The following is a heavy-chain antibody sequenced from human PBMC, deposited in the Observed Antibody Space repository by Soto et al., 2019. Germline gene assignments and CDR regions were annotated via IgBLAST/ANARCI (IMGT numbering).Heavy chain of an antibody. CDR3: ARDFLWFGELRSGYYYGMDV. D-gene: IGHD3-10*01. V-gene: IGHV1-3*05. Sequence: QVQLVQSGAEEKKPGASVKVSCKASGYTFTSYAMHWVRQAPGQRLEWMGWINAGNGNTKYSQKFQGRVTITRDTSASTAYMELSSLRSEDTAVYYCARDFLWFGELRSGYYYGMDVWGQGTTVTV. J-gene: IGHJ6*02. CDR1: GYTFTSYA. CDR2: INAGNGNT.